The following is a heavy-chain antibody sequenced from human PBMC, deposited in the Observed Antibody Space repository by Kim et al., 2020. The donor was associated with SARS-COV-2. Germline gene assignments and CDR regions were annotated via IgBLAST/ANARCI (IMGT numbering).Heavy chain of an antibody. CDR3: ARGTRYVDC. Sequence: TTIYYAASVEGRFIVSRDKAKTSVFLQMNSLRDEDTAVYYCARGTRYVDCWGQGTLVTVSS. V-gene: IGHV3-48*02. J-gene: IGHJ4*02. D-gene: IGHD1-20*01. CDR2: TTI.